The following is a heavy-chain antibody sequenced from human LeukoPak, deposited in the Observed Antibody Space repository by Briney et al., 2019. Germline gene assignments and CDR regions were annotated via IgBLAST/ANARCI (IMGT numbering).Heavy chain of an antibody. CDR3: ARQEYYYFYMDV. D-gene: IGHD2/OR15-2a*01. CDR1: GGSISSGSYY. Sequence: PSQTLSLTCTVSGGSISSGSYYWSWIRQPAGKGLEWIGRIYTSGSTNYNPSLKSRVTISVDTSKSQFSLNLTSVTAADTAVYYCARQEYYYFYMDVWGKGTTVTVSS. CDR2: IYTSGST. J-gene: IGHJ6*03. V-gene: IGHV4-61*02.